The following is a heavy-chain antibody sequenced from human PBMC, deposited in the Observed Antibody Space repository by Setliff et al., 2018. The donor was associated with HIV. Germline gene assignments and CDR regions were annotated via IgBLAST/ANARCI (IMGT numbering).Heavy chain of an antibody. CDR2: IYYDGTT. CDR3: ARATFGSTSSGINYYMDV. CDR1: GGSVSGYF. V-gene: IGHV4-59*02. J-gene: IGHJ6*03. D-gene: IGHD3-10*01. Sequence: PSETLSLTCTVSGGSVSGYFWSWIRQPPGRGLEWIGYIYYDGTTNSNPSLKSRVTISVTTSKTQFSLKPSSVTAADTALYFCARATFGSTSSGINYYMDVWGKGTTVTVSS.